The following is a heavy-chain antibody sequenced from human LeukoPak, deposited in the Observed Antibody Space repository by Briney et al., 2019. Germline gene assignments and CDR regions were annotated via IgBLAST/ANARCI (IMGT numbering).Heavy chain of an antibody. CDR1: GGSISSYY. V-gene: IGHV4-59*01. Sequence: SETLSLTCTVSGGSISSYYWSWIRRPPGKGLEWIGYIYYSGSTNYNPSLKSRVTISVDTSKNQFSLKLSSVTAADTAVYYCARGPLGDEFADAFDIWGQGTMVTVSS. J-gene: IGHJ3*02. CDR2: IYYSGST. CDR3: ARGPLGDEFADAFDI. D-gene: IGHD4-17*01.